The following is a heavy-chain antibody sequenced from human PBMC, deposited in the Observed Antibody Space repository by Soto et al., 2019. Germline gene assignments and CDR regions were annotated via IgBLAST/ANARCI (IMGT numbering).Heavy chain of an antibody. D-gene: IGHD1-26*01. CDR1: GFTFSNAW. J-gene: IGHJ5*02. CDR2: IKSKNDGGTR. Sequence: SLRLSSVASGFTFSNAWMSWVRQSPGKGLEWVGRIKSKNDGGTRDYAGPVKGRFTISRNDPKNTLYLQMKSLKTEDTAVYYCTTVIPKVKWEFGPWGQRTLVTV. V-gene: IGHV3-15*05. CDR3: TTVIPKVKWEFGP.